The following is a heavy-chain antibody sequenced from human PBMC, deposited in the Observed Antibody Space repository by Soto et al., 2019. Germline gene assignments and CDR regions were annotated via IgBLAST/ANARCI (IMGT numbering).Heavy chain of an antibody. D-gene: IGHD3-3*01. CDR3: AKSDDFWSGYDSDWYFDL. Sequence: GGSLRLSCAASGFTFSSYAMSWVRQAPGKGLEWVSAISGSGGSTYYADSVKGRFTISRDNSKNTLYLQMNSLRAEDTAVYYCAKSDDFWSGYDSDWYFDLWGRGTLVTVSS. CDR1: GFTFSSYA. V-gene: IGHV3-23*01. J-gene: IGHJ2*01. CDR2: ISGSGGST.